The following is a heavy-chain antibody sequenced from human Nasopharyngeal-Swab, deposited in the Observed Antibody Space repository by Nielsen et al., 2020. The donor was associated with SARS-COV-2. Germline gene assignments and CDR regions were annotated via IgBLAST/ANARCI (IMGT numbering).Heavy chain of an antibody. CDR1: GFTFSSSS. CDR2: IWYDGSNK. Sequence: GESLKISCAASGFTFSSSSMNWVRQAPGKGLEWVAVIWYDGSNKYYADSVKGRFTISRDNSKNTLYLQMNSLRAEDTAVYYCANLIFGDAFDIWGQGTMVTVSS. V-gene: IGHV3-33*08. D-gene: IGHD3-3*01. J-gene: IGHJ3*02. CDR3: ANLIFGDAFDI.